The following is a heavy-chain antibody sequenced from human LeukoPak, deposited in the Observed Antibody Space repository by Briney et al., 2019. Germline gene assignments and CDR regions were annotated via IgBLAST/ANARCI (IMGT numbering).Heavy chain of an antibody. Sequence: SGGSLRLSCAASGFTFNTYTMNWVRKAPGKGLEWVSSISSGTSYIYYADSVKGRFTISRDNAKNSLYLQMNSLRAEDTAVYYCARSIVVVPAATVGRAYYYYYTDVWGKGTTVTVSS. CDR2: ISSGTSYI. CDR3: ARSIVVVPAATVGRAYYYYYTDV. V-gene: IGHV3-21*01. J-gene: IGHJ6*03. CDR1: GFTFNTYT. D-gene: IGHD2-2*01.